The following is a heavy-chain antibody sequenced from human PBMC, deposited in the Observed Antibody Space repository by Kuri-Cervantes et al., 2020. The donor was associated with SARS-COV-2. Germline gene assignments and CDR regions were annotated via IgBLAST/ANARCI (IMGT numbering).Heavy chain of an antibody. D-gene: IGHD1-26*01. Sequence: GSLRLSCAVYGGSFSGYYWSWIRQPPGKGLEWIGEINHSGSANYNPSLKSRVTISVDTSKNQFSLKLSSVTAADTAVYYCARDQVGATNYWGQGTLVTVSS. CDR1: GGSFSGYY. J-gene: IGHJ4*02. CDR2: INHSGSA. CDR3: ARDQVGATNY. V-gene: IGHV4-34*01.